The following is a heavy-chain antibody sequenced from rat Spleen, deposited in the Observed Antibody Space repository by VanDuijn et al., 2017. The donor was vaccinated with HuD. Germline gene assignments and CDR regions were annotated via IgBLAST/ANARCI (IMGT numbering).Heavy chain of an antibody. Sequence: EVQLVESGGGLVQPGRSMKLSCAASGFTFSNYDMAWVRQAPKKGLEWVAYISYDGGITYYRDSVKGRFTISRDNPQSTLYLQMDSLRSEDTATYYCARRTYYDCWGQGVMVTVSS. J-gene: IGHJ2*01. V-gene: IGHV5-25*01. CDR3: ARRTYYDC. CDR2: ISYDGGIT. CDR1: GFTFSNYD.